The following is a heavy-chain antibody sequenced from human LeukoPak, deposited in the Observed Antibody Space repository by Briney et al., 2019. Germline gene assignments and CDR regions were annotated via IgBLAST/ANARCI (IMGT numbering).Heavy chain of an antibody. CDR1: GFTFSSYG. Sequence: GRSLRLSCAASGFTFSSYGMHWVRQAPGKGLEWVAGISGSGGGTYYADSVKGRFTISRDNPKNTLYLQMNSLRVEDTAVYFCAKRGVVIRVILVGFHKEAYYFDSWGQGALVTVSS. D-gene: IGHD3-22*01. V-gene: IGHV3-23*01. CDR2: ISGSGGGT. CDR3: AKRGVVIRVILVGFHKEAYYFDS. J-gene: IGHJ4*02.